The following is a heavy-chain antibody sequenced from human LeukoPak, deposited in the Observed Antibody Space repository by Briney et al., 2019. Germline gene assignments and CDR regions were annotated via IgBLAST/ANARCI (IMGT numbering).Heavy chain of an antibody. Sequence: SETLSLTCTVSGGSISSYYWSWIRQPPGKGLEWIGYIYYSGSTNYNPSLKSRVTISVDTSKNHFSLRLSSVTAADTAVYYCARGVRQRGYYVGYYFDYWGQGTLVTVSS. D-gene: IGHD3-22*01. CDR1: GGSISSYY. V-gene: IGHV4-59*12. J-gene: IGHJ4*02. CDR2: IYYSGST. CDR3: ARGVRQRGYYVGYYFDY.